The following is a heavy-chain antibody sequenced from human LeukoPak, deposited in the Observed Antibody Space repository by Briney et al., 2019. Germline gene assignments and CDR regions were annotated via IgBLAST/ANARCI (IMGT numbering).Heavy chain of an antibody. CDR3: AKDSCLRCTMSAAISRYFDL. CDR1: GFTFSSYD. V-gene: IGHV3-30*02. J-gene: IGHJ2*01. Sequence: GGSLRLSCAATGFTFSSYDIHWLRRAPGKGLEGLGFIRYDRSDKFYADSVKGRVTVARDNSKKNLFLEMNGLRPEDTGMYFCAKDSCLRCTMSAAISRYFDLSGRGTLVSV. CDR2: IRYDRSDK. D-gene: IGHD1-1*01.